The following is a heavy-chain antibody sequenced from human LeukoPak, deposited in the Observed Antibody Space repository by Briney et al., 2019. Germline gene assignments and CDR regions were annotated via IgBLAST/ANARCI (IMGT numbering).Heavy chain of an antibody. CDR3: ARRDYYDSSGDDMDV. J-gene: IGHJ6*03. Sequence: GGSLRLSCAASGFTFSSYEMNWVRQAPGKGLEWVSYISSSSSYIYYADSVKGRFTISRDNAKNSLYLQMNSLRAEDTAVYYCARRDYYDSSGDDMDVWGKGTTVTISS. D-gene: IGHD3-22*01. CDR1: GFTFSSYE. V-gene: IGHV3-21*05. CDR2: ISSSSSYI.